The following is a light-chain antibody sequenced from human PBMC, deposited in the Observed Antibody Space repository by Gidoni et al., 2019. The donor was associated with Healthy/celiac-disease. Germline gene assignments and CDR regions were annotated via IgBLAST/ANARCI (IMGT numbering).Light chain of an antibody. J-gene: IGLJ1*01. V-gene: IGLV2-23*02. CDR3: CSYAGSSTYV. Sequence: QSALTQPASVSGPPGKSITISCTGTRSDVGSYNLVSCYQPHPGKAPKLMIYEVSKRPSGVSNRFSGSKSGNTASLTISGLQAEDEADYYCCSYAGSSTYVFGTGTKVTVL. CDR1: RSDVGSYNL. CDR2: EVS.